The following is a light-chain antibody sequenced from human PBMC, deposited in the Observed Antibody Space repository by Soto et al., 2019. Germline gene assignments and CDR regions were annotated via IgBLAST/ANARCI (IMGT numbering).Light chain of an antibody. CDR3: QQRSNWLT. V-gene: IGKV3-11*01. CDR1: QSVSSY. J-gene: IGKJ4*01. CDR2: DAS. Sequence: EIVLNQSPATLSLSPGERATLSCRASQSVSSYLAWYQQKPGQAPRLLIYDASNRATGIPARFSGSGSGTDFLLTISSLEPEDYAVYYRQQRSNWLTFGGGNKVEIK.